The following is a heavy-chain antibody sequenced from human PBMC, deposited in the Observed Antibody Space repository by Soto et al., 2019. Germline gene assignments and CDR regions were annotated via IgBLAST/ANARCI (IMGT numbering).Heavy chain of an antibody. CDR3: KRDSGWFDP. CDR1: GGSIRVTDYF. Sequence: PSGTLALTCTVSGGSIRVTDYFWGWIRQPPGKALEWIASIYHSGSAYYNPSLKSRVNMSIDTSNNQFALTLNSVSAADTAVYVCKRDSGWFDPWGQGTLVTVSS. V-gene: IGHV4-39*02. CDR2: IYHSGSA. J-gene: IGHJ5*02. D-gene: IGHD7-27*01.